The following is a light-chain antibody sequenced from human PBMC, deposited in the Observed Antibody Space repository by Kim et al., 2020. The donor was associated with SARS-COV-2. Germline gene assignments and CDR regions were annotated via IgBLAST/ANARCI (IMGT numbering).Light chain of an antibody. CDR2: NAF. Sequence: EIVLTQSPGTLSLSPGERATLSCRASQSISSNYLAWYQQKPGQAPRLLIYNAFSRAPGIPDRFSGSGSGTDFTLTINRLEPEDFAVYSCQKYNSSPWTFGHGTKGDIK. CDR3: QKYNSSPWT. CDR1: QSISSNY. J-gene: IGKJ1*01. V-gene: IGKV3-20*01.